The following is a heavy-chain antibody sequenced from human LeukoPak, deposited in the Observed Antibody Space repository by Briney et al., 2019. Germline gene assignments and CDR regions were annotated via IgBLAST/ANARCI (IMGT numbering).Heavy chain of an antibody. CDR1: GFTFSNYA. CDR3: AKRIPSWYYVDY. Sequence: GGSLRLSCAAAGFTFSNYAMTWVRQPPGKGLEWVSAITGSGGGTYYADSVKGRFTISRDNSKNTLYLQMNSLRAEDTPIYYCAKRIPSWYYVDYWGQGTLVTVSS. J-gene: IGHJ4*02. D-gene: IGHD2-15*01. V-gene: IGHV3-23*01. CDR2: ITGSGGGT.